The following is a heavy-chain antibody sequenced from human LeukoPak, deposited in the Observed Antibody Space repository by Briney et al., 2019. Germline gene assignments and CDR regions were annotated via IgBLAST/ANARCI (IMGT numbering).Heavy chain of an antibody. D-gene: IGHD2-2*01. CDR3: ARNQYQLTWVDYYYYGMDV. J-gene: IGHJ6*04. V-gene: IGHV1-69*06. CDR2: IIPIFGTA. Sequence: SVKVSCKASGGTFSSYAISWVRQAPGQGLEWMGGIIPIFGTANYAQKFQGRVTITADKSTSTACMELSSLRSEDTAVYYCARNQYQLTWVDYYYYGMDVWGKGTTVTVSS. CDR1: GGTFSSYA.